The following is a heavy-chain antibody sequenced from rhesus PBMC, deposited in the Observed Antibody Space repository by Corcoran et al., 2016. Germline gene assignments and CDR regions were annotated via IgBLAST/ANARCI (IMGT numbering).Heavy chain of an antibody. V-gene: IGHV5-43*01. D-gene: IGHD6S26*01. CDR2: IYPGDSVT. CDR1: GYSFTSSW. Sequence: EVQLVQSGAEVKRPGESLRISCKTSGYSFTSSWISWVSQMPGKGLELMGSIYPGDSVTRYSPSFQCQVTISADKSISTTYLQWSSLKASDTATYYCAKRDSSGWSFFDYWGQGVLVTVSS. J-gene: IGHJ4*01. CDR3: AKRDSSGWSFFDY.